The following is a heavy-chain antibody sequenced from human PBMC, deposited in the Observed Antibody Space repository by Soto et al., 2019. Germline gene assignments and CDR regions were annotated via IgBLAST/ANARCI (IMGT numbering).Heavy chain of an antibody. CDR3: GRFMVRGYTDN. Sequence: SESLSLTFTVSGVSISCIIHFWSWIPQPPGKDREWIGSMYYSGTTYNNPSLKSRVTMSVGTSKNQFSLKLNSVTAADTAVYYCGRFMVRGYTDNWGQGTLVTVSS. V-gene: IGHV4-39*01. D-gene: IGHD3-10*01. CDR2: MYYSGTT. CDR1: GVSISCIIHF. J-gene: IGHJ4*02.